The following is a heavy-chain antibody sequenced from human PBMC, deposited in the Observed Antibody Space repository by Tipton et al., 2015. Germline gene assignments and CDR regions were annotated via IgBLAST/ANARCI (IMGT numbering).Heavy chain of an antibody. V-gene: IGHV4-38-2*02. CDR1: AYSISSDYY. D-gene: IGHD2-15*01. CDR2: ISHSGNT. J-gene: IGHJ6*02. CDR3: AREGGYCSGGSCYNRDYYSYGMDV. Sequence: TLSLTCAVSAYSISSDYYWGWIRQPPGKGLEWIGSISHSGNTYYNPSLKSRVTMSRNTSKNQFPLKLTSVTAADTAVYYCAREGGYCSGGSCYNRDYYSYGMDVWGQGTTVTVSS.